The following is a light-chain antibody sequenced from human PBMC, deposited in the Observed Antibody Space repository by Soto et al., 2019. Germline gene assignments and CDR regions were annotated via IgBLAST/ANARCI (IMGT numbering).Light chain of an antibody. CDR1: QSVSSN. CDR2: GAS. V-gene: IGKV3-15*01. CDR3: HQYNDWLTRT. J-gene: IGKJ1*01. Sequence: EIVMTQSPATLSVSPGERATLSCRASQSVSSNLAWYQQKPGQAPRLLIYGASTRATGIPARFSGSGSGTEFTLTISSLQSEDSAVYYCHQYNDWLTRTFGQGTKVEIK.